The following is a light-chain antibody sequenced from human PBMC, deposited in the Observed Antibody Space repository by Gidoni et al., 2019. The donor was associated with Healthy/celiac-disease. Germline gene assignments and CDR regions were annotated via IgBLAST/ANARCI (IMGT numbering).Light chain of an antibody. CDR2: AAS. CDR3: QQGYSTPLT. J-gene: IGKJ4*01. V-gene: IGKV1-39*01. Sequence: DIQMTPSPTSLSASVGDSVTITCRASQNSSSYLNWYQQKPGKAPKLLIYAASNLQSGVPSRFSGSGSGTDFTLTISSLQPEDVATYYCQQGYSTPLTFGGGTKVEIK. CDR1: QNSSSY.